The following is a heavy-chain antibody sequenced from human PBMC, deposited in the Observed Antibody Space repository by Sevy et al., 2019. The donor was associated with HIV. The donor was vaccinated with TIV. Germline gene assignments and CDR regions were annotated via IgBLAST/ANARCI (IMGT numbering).Heavy chain of an antibody. CDR1: GGTFSSYA. V-gene: IGHV1-69*13. D-gene: IGHD5-18*01. CDR3: ARGITSMFGGGYYFDY. Sequence: ASVKVSCKASGGTFSSYAISWVRQAPGQGLEWMGGIIPIFGTATYAQKFQGRVTITADESTSTTYMELSSLRSEDTAVYFCARGITSMFGGGYYFDYWGQGTLVTVSS. J-gene: IGHJ4*02. CDR2: IIPIFGTA.